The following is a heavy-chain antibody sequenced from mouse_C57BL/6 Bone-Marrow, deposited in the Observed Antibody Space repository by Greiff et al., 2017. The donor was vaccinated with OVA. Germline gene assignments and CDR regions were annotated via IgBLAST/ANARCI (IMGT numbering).Heavy chain of an antibody. CDR1: GFNIKDDY. Sequence: EVKLQESGAELVRPGASVKLSCTASGFNIKDDYMHWVKQRPEQGLEWIGWIDPENGDTEYASKFQGKATITADTSSNTAYLQLSSLTSEDTAVYYCTTEGLLRFAYWGQGTLVTVSA. D-gene: IGHD2-10*01. CDR3: TTEGLLRFAY. V-gene: IGHV14-4*01. J-gene: IGHJ3*01. CDR2: IDPENGDT.